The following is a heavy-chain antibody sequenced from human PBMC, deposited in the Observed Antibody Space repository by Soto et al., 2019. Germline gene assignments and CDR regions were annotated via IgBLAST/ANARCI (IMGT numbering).Heavy chain of an antibody. CDR1: GYTFTGYY. CDR2: IIPIFGTA. D-gene: IGHD4-4*01. Sequence: SVKVSCKASGYTFTGYYTHWVRQSPVQGLEWMGGIIPIFGTANYAQKFQGRVTITADESTSTAYVELSSLRSEDTAVYYCARGPDYSNYGTYYYYYRMDVWGQGTTVTVSS. CDR3: ARGPDYSNYGTYYYYYRMDV. J-gene: IGHJ6*02. V-gene: IGHV1-69*13.